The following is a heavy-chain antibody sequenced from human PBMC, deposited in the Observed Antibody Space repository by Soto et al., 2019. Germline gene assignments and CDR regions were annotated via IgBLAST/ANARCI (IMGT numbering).Heavy chain of an antibody. V-gene: IGHV3-30*02. J-gene: IGHJ4*02. D-gene: IGHD1-1*01. CDR3: AGGQDNLAVNFDY. CDR1: GFRFSSYG. CDR2: ITGDRSNT. Sequence: GGSLRLSCRTSGFRFSSYGMHWVRQAPGKGPEWVAFITGDRSNTDYVDSVKGRFTISRDNAKNSLYLQMNSLGPEDTAVYYCAGGQDNLAVNFDYWGQGTPVTVS.